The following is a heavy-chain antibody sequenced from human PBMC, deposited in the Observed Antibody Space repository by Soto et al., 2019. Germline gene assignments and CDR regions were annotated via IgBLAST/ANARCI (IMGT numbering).Heavy chain of an antibody. Sequence: EVQLVESGGDLVQPGGSLRLSCVASGFALSSFWMTWVRQAPGKGLEWVAKIKGDGSEQNYVDSVRGRFTISRDNAKNSVYLQMNSLRVDDTAVYYCTRNQVKADHWGQGTLVTVSS. CDR1: GFALSSFW. V-gene: IGHV3-7*01. J-gene: IGHJ4*02. D-gene: IGHD3-22*01. CDR2: IKGDGSEQ. CDR3: TRNQVKADH.